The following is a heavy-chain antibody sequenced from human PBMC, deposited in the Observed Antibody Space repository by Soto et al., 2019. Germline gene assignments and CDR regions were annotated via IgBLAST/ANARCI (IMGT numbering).Heavy chain of an antibody. CDR2: ISSSSSYI. CDR1: GFTFSSYS. CDR3: ARDSADILTGYYRGYFDY. D-gene: IGHD3-9*01. J-gene: IGHJ4*02. V-gene: IGHV3-21*01. Sequence: GESLKISCAASGFTFSSYSMNWVRQAPGKGLEWVSSISSSSSYIYYADSVKGRFTISRDNAKNSLYLQMNSLRAEDTAVYYCARDSADILTGYYRGYFDYWGQGTLVTVSS.